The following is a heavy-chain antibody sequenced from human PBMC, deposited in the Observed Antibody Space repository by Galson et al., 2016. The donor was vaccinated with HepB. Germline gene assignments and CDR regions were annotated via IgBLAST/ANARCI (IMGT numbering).Heavy chain of an antibody. D-gene: IGHD1-7*01. J-gene: IGHJ6*02. V-gene: IGHV1-69*13. Sequence: SVKVSCKASGGTFSSYAISWVRQAPGQGLEWMGGIIPIFGTANYAQKFQGRVTITADGSTSTAYMELSSLRSEDTAVYYCARLRITGTSSWDYYGMDVWGQGTTVTVSS. CDR1: GGTFSSYA. CDR2: IIPIFGTA. CDR3: ARLRITGTSSWDYYGMDV.